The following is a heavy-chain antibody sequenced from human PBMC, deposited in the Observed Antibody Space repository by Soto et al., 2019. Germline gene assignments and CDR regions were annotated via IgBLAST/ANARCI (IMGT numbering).Heavy chain of an antibody. Sequence: PGGSLRLSCAASGFTLSTSWMHWVRQAPGKGLVWVSRIKTDGSETNYVDSVKGRFTVSRDNAKNMLYLQMNSLRVEDTAVYYCSRDLVLGSGSCDSWGQGTLVTVSS. CDR2: IKTDGSET. D-gene: IGHD3-10*01. J-gene: IGHJ4*02. V-gene: IGHV3-74*01. CDR1: GFTLSTSW. CDR3: SRDLVLGSGSCDS.